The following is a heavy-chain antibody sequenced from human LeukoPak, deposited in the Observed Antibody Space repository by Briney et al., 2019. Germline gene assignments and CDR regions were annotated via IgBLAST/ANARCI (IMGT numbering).Heavy chain of an antibody. J-gene: IGHJ3*02. Sequence: GGSLRLSCAASGFTFSSYGMHWVRQAPGKGLEWVAVISYDGSNKYYADSVKGRFTISRDNSKNTLYLQMNSLRAEDTAVYYCAKSVSEEDAFDIWGQGTMVTVSP. CDR1: GFTFSSYG. D-gene: IGHD4-17*01. CDR3: AKSVSEEDAFDI. V-gene: IGHV3-30*18. CDR2: ISYDGSNK.